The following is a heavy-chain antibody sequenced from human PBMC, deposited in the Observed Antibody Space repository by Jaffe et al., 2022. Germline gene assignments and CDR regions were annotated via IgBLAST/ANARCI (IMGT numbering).Heavy chain of an antibody. CDR2: IYYSGST. V-gene: IGHV4-39*01. CDR1: GGSISSSSYY. CDR3: ASTSRDFWSGRIREFDY. J-gene: IGHJ4*02. Sequence: QLQLQESGPGLVKPSETLSLTCTVSGGSISSSSYYWGWIRQPPGKGLEWIGSIYYSGSTYYNPSLKSRVTISVDTSKNQFSLKLSSVTAADTAVYYCASTSRDFWSGRIREFDYWGQGTLVTVSS. D-gene: IGHD3-3*01.